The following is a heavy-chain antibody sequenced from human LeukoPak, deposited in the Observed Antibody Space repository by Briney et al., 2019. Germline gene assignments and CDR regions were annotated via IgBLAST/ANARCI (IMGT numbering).Heavy chain of an antibody. CDR3: AKDRDGGSNTRAKGFDY. CDR1: GFTFSTYA. V-gene: IGHV3-23*01. Sequence: GGSLRLSCAASGFTFSTYAMSWVRQAPAEGLEWVSAISAGGGTTYYADSVKGRFTISRDKSTSTLFLQMHSLRVEDTALYYCAKDRDGGSNTRAKGFDYWGQGTPVTVSS. J-gene: IGHJ4*02. D-gene: IGHD3-10*01. CDR2: ISAGGGTT.